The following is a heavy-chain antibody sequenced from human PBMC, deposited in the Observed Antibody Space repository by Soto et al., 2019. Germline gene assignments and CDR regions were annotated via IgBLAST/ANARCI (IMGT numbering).Heavy chain of an antibody. V-gene: IGHV2-26*01. D-gene: IGHD3-22*01. Sequence: QVTLKESGPVLVKPTETLTLTCTVSGFSLSNARMGVSWIRQPPGKALEWLAHIFSNDEKSYSTSLKSRLTISKDTSKSQVVLTMTNTDPVDTATYYCARIVLVIAEYWYFDLWGRGTLVTVSS. CDR3: ARIVLVIAEYWYFDL. CDR2: IFSNDEK. J-gene: IGHJ2*01. CDR1: GFSLSNARMG.